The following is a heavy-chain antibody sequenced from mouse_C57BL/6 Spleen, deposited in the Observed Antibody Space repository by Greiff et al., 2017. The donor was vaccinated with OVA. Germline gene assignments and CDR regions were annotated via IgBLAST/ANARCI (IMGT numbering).Heavy chain of an antibody. J-gene: IGHJ2*01. CDR3: ARWRGDTYFDY. Sequence: VQLQQPGAELVMPGASVKLSCKASGYTFTSYWMHWVKQRPGQGLEWIGEIDPSDSYTNYNQKFKGKSTLTVDKSSSTAYMQLSSLTSEDSAVYYCARWRGDTYFDYWGQGTTLTVSS. V-gene: IGHV1-69*01. CDR2: IDPSDSYT. CDR1: GYTFTSYW.